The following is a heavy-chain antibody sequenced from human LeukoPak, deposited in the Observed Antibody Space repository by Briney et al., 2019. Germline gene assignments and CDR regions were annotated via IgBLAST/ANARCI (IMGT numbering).Heavy chain of an antibody. CDR1: GFTFSSYA. V-gene: IGHV3-23*01. CDR2: ISGSGGST. D-gene: IGHD3-22*01. J-gene: IGHJ4*02. CDR3: ARPSNYDSRLFDY. Sequence: GGSLRLSCAASGFTFSSYAMSWVRQAPGKGLEWVSGISGSGGSTSYADSVKGRFTISRDNAKNTLYLQMNSLRAEDTAVYYCARPSNYDSRLFDYWGQGTLVTVSS.